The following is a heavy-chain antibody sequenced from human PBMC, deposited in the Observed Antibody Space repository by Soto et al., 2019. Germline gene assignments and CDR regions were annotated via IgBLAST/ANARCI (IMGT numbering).Heavy chain of an antibody. Sequence: PSETLSLTCTVAGGSISSYYWSWIRQPAGKGLEWIGRIYTRGSANYNPSLQSRVSMSVDTSNNQFSLKLSSVTAADTAVYYCARERADYRPSGMGVWGQGTTVTVSS. CDR2: IYTRGSA. CDR1: GGSISSYY. CDR3: ARERADYRPSGMGV. J-gene: IGHJ6*02. D-gene: IGHD4-17*01. V-gene: IGHV4-4*07.